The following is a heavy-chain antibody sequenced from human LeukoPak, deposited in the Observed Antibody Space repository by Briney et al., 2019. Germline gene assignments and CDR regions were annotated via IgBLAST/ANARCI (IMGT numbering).Heavy chain of an antibody. D-gene: IGHD3-22*01. Sequence: GGSLRLSCAASGFTFSHYWMSWVRQAPGKALEWVANIKQDGSEKWYIDSVKGRFTISRDNAKNSLYLQMNSLRAEDTAVYYCATSDESSGNGWGQGTLASVSS. CDR1: GFTFSHYW. J-gene: IGHJ4*02. V-gene: IGHV3-7*01. CDR3: ATSDESSGNG. CDR2: IKQDGSEK.